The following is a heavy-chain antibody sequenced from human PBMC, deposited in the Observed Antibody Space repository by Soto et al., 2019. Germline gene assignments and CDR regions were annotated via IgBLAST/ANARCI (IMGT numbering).Heavy chain of an antibody. CDR2: IDPSDSYS. CDR1: GYSFTTYW. J-gene: IGHJ5*02. V-gene: IGHV5-10-1*01. D-gene: IGHD6-13*01. Sequence: GESLKISCKASGYSFTTYWINWVRQMPGKGLEWMGRIDPSDSYSNYSPSFQGHVTISADKSISTAYLQWSSLRASDTAMYYCARVDGSYWLDPWGQGTPVTVS. CDR3: ARVDGSYWLDP.